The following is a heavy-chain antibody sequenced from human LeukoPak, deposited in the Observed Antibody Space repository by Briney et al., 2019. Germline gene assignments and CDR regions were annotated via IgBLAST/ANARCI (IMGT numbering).Heavy chain of an antibody. Sequence: ASVKVSCKASGYTFTSYGISWVRQAPGQGLEWMGWISAYNGNTNYAQKLQGRVTMTTDTSTSTAYMELRSLRSDDTAVYYCARGPEPLGDYYYGMDVWGQGTTVTVCS. CDR2: ISAYNGNT. V-gene: IGHV1-18*01. CDR3: ARGPEPLGDYYYGMDV. CDR1: GYTFTSYG. J-gene: IGHJ6*02.